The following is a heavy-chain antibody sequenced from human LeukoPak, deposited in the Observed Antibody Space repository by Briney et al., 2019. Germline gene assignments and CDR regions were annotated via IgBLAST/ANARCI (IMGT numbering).Heavy chain of an antibody. CDR2: ISSSGSTK. CDR3: SKGRTVTGTLELDY. V-gene: IGHV3-48*03. D-gene: IGHD6-19*01. CDR1: GFTFSSYE. Sequence: PVGSLRLSCAASGFTFSSYEMNWGREAPGEGVERGLYISSSGSTKYYADPVKGRFTISEDNDKNSLYMQMNSLRAEDTAIYYCSKGRTVTGTLELDYWRQGTVVIVSS. J-gene: IGHJ4*02.